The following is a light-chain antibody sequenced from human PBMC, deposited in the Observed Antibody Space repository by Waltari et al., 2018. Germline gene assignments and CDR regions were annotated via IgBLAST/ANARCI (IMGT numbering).Light chain of an antibody. CDR3: ALYMGSGIWV. Sequence: QTVVTQAPSLSVSPGGPVTLPCALSSGSLSTTSSATWYQQTPGQAPRTLVYKANARSSGVPDRFSGSILGNTAALTITGAQADDESDYYCALYMGSGIWVFGGGTRLTVL. CDR1: SGSLSTTSS. CDR2: KAN. J-gene: IGLJ3*02. V-gene: IGLV8-61*01.